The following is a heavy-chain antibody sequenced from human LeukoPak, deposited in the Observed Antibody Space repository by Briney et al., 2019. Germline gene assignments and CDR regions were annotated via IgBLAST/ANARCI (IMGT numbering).Heavy chain of an antibody. J-gene: IGHJ4*02. CDR1: GGSISSNY. Sequence: SETLSLTCTVSGGSISSNYWSWIRQPAGKGLEWIGRIHTSGSTNYNPSLKSRVTMSVDTSKNQFSLKLSSVTAADTAVYYCARVKFDYGDLFDYWGQGTLVTVSS. CDR2: IHTSGST. D-gene: IGHD4-17*01. CDR3: ARVKFDYGDLFDY. V-gene: IGHV4-4*07.